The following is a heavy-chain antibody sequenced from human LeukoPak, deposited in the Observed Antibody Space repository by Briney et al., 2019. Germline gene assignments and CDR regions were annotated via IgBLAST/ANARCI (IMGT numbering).Heavy chain of an antibody. CDR1: GFTFSSYA. CDR2: ISGSGITT. V-gene: IGHV3-23*01. CDR3: AKRMDYDFWSGPPAPFDY. D-gene: IGHD3-3*01. J-gene: IGHJ4*02. Sequence: GGSLRLSCAASGFTFSSYAMSWVRQAPGKGLEWVSSISGSGITTYYADSVKGRFTISRDNSQNTLYLQMNSLRAEDTAIYYCAKRMDYDFWSGPPAPFDYWGQGTLVTVSS.